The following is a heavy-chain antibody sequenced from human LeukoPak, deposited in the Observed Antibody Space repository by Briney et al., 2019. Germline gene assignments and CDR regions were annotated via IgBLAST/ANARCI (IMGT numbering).Heavy chain of an antibody. J-gene: IGHJ4*02. Sequence: GGSLRLSCAASGFTFSSYGMHWVRQAPGKGLEWVAVISYDGSNKYYADSVKGRFTISRDNSKNTLYLQMNSLRAEDTAVYYCAKDGADIVATYFDYWGQGTLVTVSS. V-gene: IGHV3-30*18. D-gene: IGHD5-12*01. CDR1: GFTFSSYG. CDR3: AKDGADIVATYFDY. CDR2: ISYDGSNK.